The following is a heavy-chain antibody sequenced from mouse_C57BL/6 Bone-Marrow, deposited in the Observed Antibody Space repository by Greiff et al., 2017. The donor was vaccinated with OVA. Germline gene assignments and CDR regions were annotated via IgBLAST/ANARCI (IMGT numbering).Heavy chain of an antibody. Sequence: VKLMESGAELARPGASVKLSCKASGYTFTSYGISWVKQRTGQGLEWIGEIYPRSGNTYYNEKFKGKATLTADKSSSTAYMELRSLTSEDSAVYFCARLDYSNYGAWGQGTTLTVSS. CDR1: GYTFTSYG. CDR3: ARLDYSNYGA. CDR2: IYPRSGNT. D-gene: IGHD2-5*01. J-gene: IGHJ2*01. V-gene: IGHV1-81*01.